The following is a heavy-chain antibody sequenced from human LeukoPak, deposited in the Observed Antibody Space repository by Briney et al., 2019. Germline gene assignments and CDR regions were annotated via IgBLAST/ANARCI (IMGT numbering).Heavy chain of an antibody. V-gene: IGHV4-39*01. CDR2: IHFSGST. D-gene: IGHD5-24*01. J-gene: IGHJ4*02. CDR1: GGSISSNYF. CDR3: AGRGRDGYNFGY. Sequence: SETLSLTCTVSGGSISSNYFWGWIRQPPGEGLEWIASIHFSGSTYYNPSIKSRVTISVDTSKNQFSLRLRSVTAADTAMYYCAGRGRDGYNFGYWGQGTLVTVSS.